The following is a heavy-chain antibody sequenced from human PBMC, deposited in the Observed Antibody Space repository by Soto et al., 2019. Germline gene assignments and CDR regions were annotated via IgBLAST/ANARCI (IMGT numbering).Heavy chain of an antibody. J-gene: IGHJ4*02. CDR2: TYYTADT. CDR3: AGPKNRGESFDY. D-gene: IGHD3-10*01. Sequence: QVHLQESGPGLVKPSETLSLYCTVSGVSIRSYFWSWIRQPPGKGLEWIGYTYYTADTKYSPSLESRATISADPSKKQFSLRLSPVSAADTALYFCAGPKNRGESFDYWGQGALVTVSS. V-gene: IGHV4-59*01. CDR1: GVSIRSYF.